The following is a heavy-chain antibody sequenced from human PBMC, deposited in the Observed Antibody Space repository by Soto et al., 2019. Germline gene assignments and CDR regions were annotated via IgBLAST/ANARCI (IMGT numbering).Heavy chain of an antibody. Sequence: QVQLVQSGAEVKKPGASVKVSCKASGYTFTSYAMHWVRQAPGQRLEWMGWINAGNGNTKYSQKFQGRVTITRDTSASTADMELSSLRSEDTAVYYCARDIMAAAPDSWGQGTLGTVSS. CDR2: INAGNGNT. D-gene: IGHD6-13*01. CDR1: GYTFTSYA. CDR3: ARDIMAAAPDS. J-gene: IGHJ4*02. V-gene: IGHV1-3*01.